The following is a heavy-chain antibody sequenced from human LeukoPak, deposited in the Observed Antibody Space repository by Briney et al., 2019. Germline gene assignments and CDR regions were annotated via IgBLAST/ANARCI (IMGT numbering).Heavy chain of an antibody. CDR1: GYTFTGYY. V-gene: IGHV1-46*01. Sequence: ASVKVSCKASGYTFTGYYMHWVRQAPGQGLEWMGIINPSGGSTSYAQKFQGRVTMTRDTSTSTVYMELSSPRSEDTAVYYCARAVAGKGNWFDPWGQGTLVTVSS. CDR2: INPSGGST. CDR3: ARAVAGKGNWFDP. J-gene: IGHJ5*02. D-gene: IGHD6-19*01.